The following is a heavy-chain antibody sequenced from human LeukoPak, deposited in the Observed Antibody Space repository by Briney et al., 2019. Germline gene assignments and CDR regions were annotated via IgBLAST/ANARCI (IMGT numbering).Heavy chain of an antibody. CDR3: ARDWGVIVGAIGPFDY. Sequence: ASVKVSCKASGYTFTGYYMHWVRQAPGQGLEWMGWINPNSGGTNYAQKFQGRVTMTRDMSTSTVYMELSSLRAEDTALYYCARDWGVIVGAIGPFDYWGQGTLVTVSS. CDR1: GYTFTGYY. J-gene: IGHJ4*02. D-gene: IGHD1-26*01. CDR2: INPNSGGT. V-gene: IGHV1-2*02.